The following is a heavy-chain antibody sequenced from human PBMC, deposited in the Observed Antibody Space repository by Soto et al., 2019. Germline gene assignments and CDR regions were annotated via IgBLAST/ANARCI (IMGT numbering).Heavy chain of an antibody. J-gene: IGHJ4*02. D-gene: IGHD5-12*01. V-gene: IGHV3-66*01. CDR3: ARGRDSGYDSPLDY. CDR2: IHGDGST. CDR1: GFTVSSNY. Sequence: EVQVVESGGGLVQPGGSLRLSCAASGFTVSSNYMSWVRQTPGQGLEWISVIHGDGSTYHADSVTGRFTITRDNSKSAVYLQMDSLRVEETAVYYCARGRDSGYDSPLDYWGQGTLVTVSA.